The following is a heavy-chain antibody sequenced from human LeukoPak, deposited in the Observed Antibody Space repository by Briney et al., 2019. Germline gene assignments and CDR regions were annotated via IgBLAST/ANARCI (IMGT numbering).Heavy chain of an antibody. Sequence: GGSLRLSCAASGFTFNSYVMNWVRQAPGKGLEWVSGMSGVNTYYADSVKGRFTISRDNSKRVLYLQMNRLRAEDTAVYFCAKDICTSPRCLLYSDSWGQGTLVTVSS. CDR2: MSGVNT. V-gene: IGHV3-23*01. CDR3: AKDICTSPRCLLYSDS. D-gene: IGHD2-8*01. CDR1: GFTFNSYV. J-gene: IGHJ4*02.